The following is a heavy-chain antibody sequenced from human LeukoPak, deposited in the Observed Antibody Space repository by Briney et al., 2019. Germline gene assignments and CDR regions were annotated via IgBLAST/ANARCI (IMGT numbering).Heavy chain of an antibody. D-gene: IGHD3-9*01. Sequence: RPSETLSLTCTVSGGSVSSDGFYWTWIRQPPGKGQEWIGYVYYSGSTNYNPSLKSRVTISLDTSKNQFSLKLNSVTAADTAVFYCARRLTRPERFDSWGQGTLVTVSS. CDR1: GGSVSSDGFY. CDR2: VYYSGST. J-gene: IGHJ4*02. V-gene: IGHV4-61*08. CDR3: ARRLTRPERFDS.